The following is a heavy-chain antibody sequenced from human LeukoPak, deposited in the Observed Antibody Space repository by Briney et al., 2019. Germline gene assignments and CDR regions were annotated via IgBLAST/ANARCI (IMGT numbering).Heavy chain of an antibody. V-gene: IGHV4-4*07. J-gene: IGHJ6*03. Sequence: SETLSLTCTVSGGSISSYYWSWIRQPAGKGLEWIGRIYTSGSTNYNPSLKGRVTMSVDTSKNQFSLKLSSVTAADTAVYYCAREGLGNWATPLDYYYYMDVWGKGTTVTVSS. CDR2: IYTSGST. D-gene: IGHD1-1*01. CDR1: GGSISSYY. CDR3: AREGLGNWATPLDYYYYMDV.